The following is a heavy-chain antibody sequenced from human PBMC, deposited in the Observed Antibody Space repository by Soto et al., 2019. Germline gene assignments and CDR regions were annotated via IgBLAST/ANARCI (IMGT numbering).Heavy chain of an antibody. CDR1: GYTLTSYG. J-gene: IGHJ6*02. D-gene: IGHD1-26*01. V-gene: IGHV1-18*04. Sequence: ASVKVSCKASGYTLTSYGITWGRQAPGQGLEWMGWISVYSGNTKYAQKLQGRVTMTTDTSTSTAYMELRSLRSDDTAVYYCAREKWDYGMDVWGLGTTVTVSS. CDR2: ISVYSGNT. CDR3: AREKWDYGMDV.